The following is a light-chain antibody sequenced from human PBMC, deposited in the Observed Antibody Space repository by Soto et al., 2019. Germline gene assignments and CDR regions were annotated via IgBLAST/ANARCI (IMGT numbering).Light chain of an antibody. J-gene: IGLJ2*01. CDR1: SSDIGTYDH. V-gene: IGLV2-14*01. CDR2: SVS. Sequence: QSVLTQPASVSGSPGQSITISCSGTSSDIGTYDHVAWFQQFPGKTPKLVIYSVSNRPSGVSSRFSGSKSGNTASLTISGLQAEDEADYFCSSYTITSTVVFGGGTKVTVL. CDR3: SSYTITSTVV.